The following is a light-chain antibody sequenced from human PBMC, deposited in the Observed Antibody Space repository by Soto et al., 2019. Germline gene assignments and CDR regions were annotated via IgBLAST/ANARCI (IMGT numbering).Light chain of an antibody. CDR2: AAS. V-gene: IGKV1-39*01. Sequence: QMTQSPSSLSASVGDRVIITCRADHSINNYLNWYQQKPGQVPKLLIYAASTLQSGVPSRFSGSGSGRVFTLTINSLQPEDFATYYCQQSYSTLRTFGRGTRVEI. CDR1: HSINNY. CDR3: QQSYSTLRT. J-gene: IGKJ1*01.